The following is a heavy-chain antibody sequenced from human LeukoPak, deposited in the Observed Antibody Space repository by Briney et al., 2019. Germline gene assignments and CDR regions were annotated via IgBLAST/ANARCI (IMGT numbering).Heavy chain of an antibody. D-gene: IGHD5-12*01. J-gene: IGHJ5*02. CDR1: GGSIRNSSFY. CDR2: IYSTGNT. CDR3: ARGGESGYDT. Sequence: SETLSLTCAVSGGSIRNSSFYWGWIRQPPGKGLEWIGTIYSTGNTYYSPSLKSRLTISVDTSKNQFSLKLSSVTAADTAVYYCARGGESGYDTWGQGSLVTVSS. V-gene: IGHV4-39*01.